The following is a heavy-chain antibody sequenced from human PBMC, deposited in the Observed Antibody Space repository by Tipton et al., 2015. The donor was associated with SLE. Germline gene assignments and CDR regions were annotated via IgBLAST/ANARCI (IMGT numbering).Heavy chain of an antibody. V-gene: IGHV3-48*01. CDR2: ISSSSSTI. D-gene: IGHD2-8*01. Sequence: SLRLSCAASGFTFRSYSMNWVRQAPGKGREWVSYISSSSSTIYYADSVKGRFTISRDNAKNSLYLQMNSLRAEDTAVYYCARDQLYEYFQHWGQGTLVTVSS. CDR3: ARDQLYEYFQH. CDR1: GFTFRSYS. J-gene: IGHJ1*01.